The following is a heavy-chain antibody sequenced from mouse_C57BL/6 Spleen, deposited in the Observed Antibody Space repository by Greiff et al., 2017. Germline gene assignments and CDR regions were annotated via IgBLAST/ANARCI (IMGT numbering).Heavy chain of an antibody. Sequence: VQLQQSGPELVKPGASVKISCKASGYAFSSSWMNWVKQRPGKGLEWIGRIYPGDGDTNYNGKFKGKATLTADKSSSTAYMQLSSLTSEDSAVYFCARRDYYGSSYESWYFDVWGTGTTVTVSS. CDR1: GYAFSSSW. J-gene: IGHJ1*03. V-gene: IGHV1-82*01. CDR3: ARRDYYGSSYESWYFDV. CDR2: IYPGDGDT. D-gene: IGHD1-1*01.